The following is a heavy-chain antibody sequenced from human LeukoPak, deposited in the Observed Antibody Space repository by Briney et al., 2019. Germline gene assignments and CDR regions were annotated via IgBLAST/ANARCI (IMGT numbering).Heavy chain of an antibody. V-gene: IGHV1-46*01. Sequence: ASVKVSCKASGYTSTNYYIHWLRQAPGQGPEWMGMINLIAGLTHYAPKFQGRVTMTRDTSTSTVYMELSSLGSEDTAVYYCARQQGVQYLNFDCWGQGALVTVSS. D-gene: IGHD3-10*01. CDR1: GYTSTNYY. J-gene: IGHJ4*02. CDR2: INLIAGLT. CDR3: ARQQGVQYLNFDC.